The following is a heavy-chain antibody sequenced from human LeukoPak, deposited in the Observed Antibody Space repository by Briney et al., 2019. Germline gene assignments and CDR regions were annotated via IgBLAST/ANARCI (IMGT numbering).Heavy chain of an antibody. D-gene: IGHD6-19*01. CDR1: GYSFTSYW. CDR2: MYPGDSDT. J-gene: IGHJ4*02. V-gene: IGHV5-51*01. Sequence: GESLKISCKASGYSFTSYWIAWVRQMPGKGLEWMGIMYPGDSDTRYSPSFQGQVTISADKSFSTAYLQWSSLKASDTATYFCARRSSGGKEFDYWGQGTLVTVSS. CDR3: ARRSSGGKEFDY.